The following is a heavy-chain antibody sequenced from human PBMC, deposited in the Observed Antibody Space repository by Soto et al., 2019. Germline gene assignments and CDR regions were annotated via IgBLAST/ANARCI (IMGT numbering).Heavy chain of an antibody. Sequence: GGSLRLSCAASGFTFSSYSMNWVRQAPGKGLEWVSSISSSSSYIYYADSVKGRFTISRDNAKNSLYLQMNSLRAEDTAVYYCASAGYCSGGSCYSGEFDYWGQGTLVTVSS. J-gene: IGHJ4*02. V-gene: IGHV3-21*01. D-gene: IGHD2-15*01. CDR1: GFTFSSYS. CDR3: ASAGYCSGGSCYSGEFDY. CDR2: ISSSSSYI.